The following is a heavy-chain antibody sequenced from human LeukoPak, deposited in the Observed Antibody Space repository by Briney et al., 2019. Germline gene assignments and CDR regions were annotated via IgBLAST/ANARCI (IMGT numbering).Heavy chain of an antibody. CDR3: ASQSYARFDP. V-gene: IGHV3-7*01. D-gene: IGHD3-16*01. CDR1: GFTFSSRW. Sequence: GGSLRLSCAASGFTFSSRWMSWVRQAPGKGLEWVGNIQPDGREQYPVDSVKGRFTISRDNARNSLFLQMNSLRVEDTAVYYCASQSYARFDPWGQGTLVTVSS. CDR2: IQPDGREQ. J-gene: IGHJ5*02.